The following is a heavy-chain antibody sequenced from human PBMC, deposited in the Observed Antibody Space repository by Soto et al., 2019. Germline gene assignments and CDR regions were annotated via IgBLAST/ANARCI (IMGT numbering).Heavy chain of an antibody. V-gene: IGHV1-2*04. CDR3: ARDLYTYGVEGEGFDP. D-gene: IGHD2-8*01. CDR2: INPISGDT. J-gene: IGHJ5*02. Sequence: QVQLVQSGAEVKKPGASVKVSCKASGYTFTGHYMHWVRQAPGQGLEWMGWINPISGDTNYAPEFQGWVIMTRDTSTSTAYMDLRRLRSDDTAVYYCARDLYTYGVEGEGFDPWGQGTLVTVSS. CDR1: GYTFTGHY.